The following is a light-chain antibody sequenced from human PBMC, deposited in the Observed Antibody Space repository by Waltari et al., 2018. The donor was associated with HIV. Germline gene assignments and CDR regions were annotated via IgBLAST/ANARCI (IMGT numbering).Light chain of an antibody. J-gene: IGKJ2*02. CDR3: QQSYSTPLWT. V-gene: IGKV1-39*01. CDR1: QSISNY. CDR2: GAS. Sequence: DIQVTQSPSSLSASVGDRVTITCRTSQSISNYLNWYQQKPGKATNLLLYGASTLQNGVPSRCSGSGSGTDFTLTISSLQPEDFATYYCQQSYSTPLWTFGQGTKLEIK.